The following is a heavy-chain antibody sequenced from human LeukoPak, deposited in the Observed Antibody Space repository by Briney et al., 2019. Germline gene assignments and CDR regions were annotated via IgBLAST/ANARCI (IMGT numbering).Heavy chain of an antibody. CDR3: ARDQEGFDY. Sequence: ASVKVSCKASGYTFTSNYIHWVRQAPGQGLEWMGMIYPRDGSTSYAQRFQGRVTVTRDTSTSTVHVELSGLRSEDTAVYYCARDQEGFDYWGQGTLVTVSS. CDR1: GYTFTSNY. V-gene: IGHV1-46*01. CDR2: IYPRDGST. J-gene: IGHJ4*02.